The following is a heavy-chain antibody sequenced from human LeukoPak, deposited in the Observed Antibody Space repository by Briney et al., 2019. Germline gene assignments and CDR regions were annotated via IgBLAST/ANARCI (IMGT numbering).Heavy chain of an antibody. CDR2: ISGSSSYI. V-gene: IGHV3-21*01. CDR3: ARAKGIAVADL. J-gene: IGHJ4*02. D-gene: IGHD6-19*01. CDR1: GFTFSNFQ. Sequence: GALRLSCAASGFTFSNFQMHWVRQAPGKGLEWVSSISGSSSYIYYVDSVQGRFTISRDNAKSSLYLQLNSLRAEDTALYYCARAKGIAVADLWGQGTLVTVSS.